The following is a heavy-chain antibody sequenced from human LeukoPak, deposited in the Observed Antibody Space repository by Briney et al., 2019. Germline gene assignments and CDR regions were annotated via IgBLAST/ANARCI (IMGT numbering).Heavy chain of an antibody. CDR1: GFAFSTYS. V-gene: IGHV3-48*01. Sequence: PGGSLRLSCAASGFAFSTYSMNWVRQAPGKGLEWVSYITSISSTIYYADSVKGRFTISRDNAKNSLYLQMNSLRAEDTAVYYCARDRGIAAAGTGYWGQGTLVTVSS. CDR2: ITSISSTI. J-gene: IGHJ4*02. D-gene: IGHD6-13*01. CDR3: ARDRGIAAAGTGY.